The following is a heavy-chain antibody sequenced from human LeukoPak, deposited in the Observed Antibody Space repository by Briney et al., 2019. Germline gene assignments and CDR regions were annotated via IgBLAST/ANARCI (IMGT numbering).Heavy chain of an antibody. Sequence: GSLRLSCETAGFIFSSYVMHWVRRTPGKGLVWVSRISHDGIISYADSVKGRFTISRDNAKNTLILQMNSLRVEDTAVYYCARDWVYKIDYWGRGTLVTVSS. CDR1: GFIFSSYV. D-gene: IGHD5-24*01. J-gene: IGHJ4*02. CDR3: ARDWVYKIDY. V-gene: IGHV3-74*01. CDR2: ISHDGII.